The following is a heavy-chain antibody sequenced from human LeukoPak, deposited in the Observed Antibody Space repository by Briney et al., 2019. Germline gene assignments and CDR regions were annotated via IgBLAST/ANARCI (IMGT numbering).Heavy chain of an antibody. D-gene: IGHD6-19*01. CDR1: GFTLSSYS. CDR3: AREAVVTLFDY. V-gene: IGHV3-48*04. J-gene: IGHJ4*02. Sequence: PGGSLRLSCAASGFTLSSYSMNWVRQAPGKGLEWVSYISSSSSTIYYADSVKGRFTISRDNAKNSLYLQMNSLRAEDTAVYYCAREAVVTLFDYWGQGTLVTVSS. CDR2: ISSSSSTI.